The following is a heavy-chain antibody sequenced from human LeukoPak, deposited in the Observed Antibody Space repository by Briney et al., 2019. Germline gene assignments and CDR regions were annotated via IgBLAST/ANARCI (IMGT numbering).Heavy chain of an antibody. CDR2: IKQDGSEK. J-gene: IGHJ4*02. V-gene: IGHV3-7*01. CDR1: GFTFNTFW. D-gene: IGHD3-10*01. CDR3: ARGGYGSGSYPY. Sequence: GGSLRLSCAASGFTFNTFWMNWVRQAPGKGLEWVANIKQDGSEKYYVDSVKGRFTISRDNAKNSLYLQMDSLRAEDTALYYCARGGYGSGSYPYWGQGTLVTVSS.